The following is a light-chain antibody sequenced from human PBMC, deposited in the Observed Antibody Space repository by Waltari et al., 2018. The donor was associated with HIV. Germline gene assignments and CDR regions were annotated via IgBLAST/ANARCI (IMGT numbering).Light chain of an antibody. V-gene: IGLV2-14*01. CDR2: DVS. Sequence: QSALTQPASVSGSPGQSITIPCTGTSSDVGGYNSVSWYQQHPGKAPKLMIYDVSNRPSGVSKRCSGSKSGNTASLTISWLQAEDETDYYCSSYTSSSTRVFGTGTKVTVL. J-gene: IGLJ1*01. CDR3: SSYTSSSTRV. CDR1: SSDVGGYNS.